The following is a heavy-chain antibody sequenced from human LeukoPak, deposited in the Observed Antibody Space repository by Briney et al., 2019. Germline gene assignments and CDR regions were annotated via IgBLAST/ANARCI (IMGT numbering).Heavy chain of an antibody. J-gene: IGHJ4*02. Sequence: GGSLRLSCAASGFTFSSYGMHWVRQAPGKGLEWVTFIWFDATNQYYTDSVQGRFTISRGNSKNTLYLQMTSLRAEDTAVYYCARGHYYGSGSPGVDYWGQGTLVTVSS. CDR3: ARGHYYGSGSPGVDY. V-gene: IGHV3-33*01. CDR1: GFTFSSYG. D-gene: IGHD3-10*01. CDR2: IWFDATNQ.